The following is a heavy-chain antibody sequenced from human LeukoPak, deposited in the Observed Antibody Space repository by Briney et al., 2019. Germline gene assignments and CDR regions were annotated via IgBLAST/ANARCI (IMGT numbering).Heavy chain of an antibody. CDR2: IYYSGST. CDR1: GGSISSTDDY. D-gene: IGHD4-11*01. CDR3: ASLRERSYYARGFDY. J-gene: IGHJ4*02. V-gene: IGHV4-39*07. Sequence: PSETLSLTCTVSGGSISSTDDYWGWIRQPPGKGPEWIGSIYYSGSTYYNPSLKSRVTISEDPSKNQFSPKLSSVTAADTAVYYCASLRERSYYARGFDYWGQGTLVTVSS.